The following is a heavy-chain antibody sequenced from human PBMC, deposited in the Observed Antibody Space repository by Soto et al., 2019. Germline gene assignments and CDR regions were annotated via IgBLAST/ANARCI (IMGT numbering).Heavy chain of an antibody. V-gene: IGHV3-23*01. CDR2: ISGSGGST. Sequence: GGSLRLSCAASGFTFSSYAMSWVRQAPGKGLEWVSAISGSGGSTYYADSVKGRFTISRDNSKNTLYLQMNSLRAEDTAVYYCAKNGPEARVGPAAILPKLYYFDYWGQGTLVTFSS. CDR3: AKNGPEARVGPAAILPKLYYFDY. CDR1: GFTFSSYA. D-gene: IGHD2-2*02. J-gene: IGHJ4*02.